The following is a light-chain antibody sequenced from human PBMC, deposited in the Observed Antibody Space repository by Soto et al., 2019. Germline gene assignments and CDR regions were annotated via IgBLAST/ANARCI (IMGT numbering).Light chain of an antibody. J-gene: IGKJ1*01. V-gene: IGKV1-5*03. CDR2: KAS. CDR3: QQFYRYPWT. CDR1: QSVDTC. Sequence: DIQMTQAPSTLSASVGDRVTITCRASQSVDTCLAWYQQKPGKVPHLLIYKASSLETGVPSRFSGSGSVTEFTLTLSSLQPDDFATYYCQQFYRYPWTFGQGTKVELK.